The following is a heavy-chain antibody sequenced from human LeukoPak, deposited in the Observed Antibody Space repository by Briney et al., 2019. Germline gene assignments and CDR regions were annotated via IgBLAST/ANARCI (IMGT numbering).Heavy chain of an antibody. D-gene: IGHD2-2*02. CDR2: INSDGSST. CDR1: GFTFSSYW. J-gene: IGHJ4*02. Sequence: HPGGSLRLSCAASGFTFSSYWMHWVRQAPGMGLVWVSRINSDGSSTTYADSVKGRFTISRDNAKNTLYLQMNSLRAEDTAVYYCARDSSYCSSTSCYNYFDYWGQGNLVTVSS. V-gene: IGHV3-74*01. CDR3: ARDSSYCSSTSCYNYFDY.